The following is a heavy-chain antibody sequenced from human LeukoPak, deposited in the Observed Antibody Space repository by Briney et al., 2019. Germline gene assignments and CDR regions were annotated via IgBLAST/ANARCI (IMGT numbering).Heavy chain of an antibody. V-gene: IGHV1-24*01. CDR2: FDPEDGET. D-gene: IGHD1-26*01. CDR1: GYTLTELS. Sequence: GASVKVSCTVSGYTLTELSMHWVRQAPGKGLEWMGGFDPEDGETIYAQKFQGRVTMTEDTSTDTAYMELSSLRSEDTAVYYCATDPTTDYYYGMDVWGQGTTVTVSS. CDR3: ATDPTTDYYYGMDV. J-gene: IGHJ6*02.